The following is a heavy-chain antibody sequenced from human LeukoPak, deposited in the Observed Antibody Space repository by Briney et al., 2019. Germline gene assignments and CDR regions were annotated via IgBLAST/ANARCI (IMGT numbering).Heavy chain of an antibody. Sequence: EASVKVSCKTSGYTFTGYYLHWVRQAPGQGLEWMGRIIPILGIANYAQKFQGRVTITADKSTSTAYMELRSLRSDDTAVYYCARHYYDSSGYYSRAVYYYYGMDVWGQGTTVTVSS. D-gene: IGHD3-22*01. J-gene: IGHJ6*02. CDR3: ARHYYDSSGYYSRAVYYYYGMDV. V-gene: IGHV1-69*02. CDR2: IIPILGIA. CDR1: GYTFTGYY.